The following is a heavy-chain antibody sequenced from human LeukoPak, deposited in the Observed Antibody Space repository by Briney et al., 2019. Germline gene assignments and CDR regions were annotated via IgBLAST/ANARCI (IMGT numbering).Heavy chain of an antibody. D-gene: IGHD1-14*01. J-gene: IGHJ4*02. CDR3: ARQGGNQVLYYFDY. CDR1: GGSISNSDYY. V-gene: IGHV4-39*01. CDR2: VYYSGAA. Sequence: SETLSLTCTVSGGSISNSDYYWGWIRQPPGKGLEWIGSVYYSGAAYYTPSLKSRVTISVDTSKNQFSLRLSSVTAADTAVYYCARQGGNQVLYYFDYWGQGTLVTVSS.